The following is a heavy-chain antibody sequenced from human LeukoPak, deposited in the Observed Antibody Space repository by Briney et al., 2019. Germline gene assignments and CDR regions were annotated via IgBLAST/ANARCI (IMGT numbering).Heavy chain of an antibody. J-gene: IGHJ4*02. CDR3: AKDPVRTARTLSYFDY. Sequence: GGSLRLSCAASGFTFSSYAMSWVRQAPGKGLEWVSAISGSGGSTYYADSVKGRFTISRDNSKNTLYLQMNSLRAEDTAVYYCAKDPVRTARTLSYFDYWGQGTLVTVSS. D-gene: IGHD6-6*01. V-gene: IGHV3-23*01. CDR1: GFTFSSYA. CDR2: ISGSGGST.